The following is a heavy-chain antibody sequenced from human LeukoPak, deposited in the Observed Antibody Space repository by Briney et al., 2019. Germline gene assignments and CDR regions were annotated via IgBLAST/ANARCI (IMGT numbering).Heavy chain of an antibody. CDR3: AGTTVTSGPYWYFDL. J-gene: IGHJ2*01. Sequence: PAGSLTLSCAASGFTFSNYDMHWVRQATGKGLEWVSAIYTAGDTYYPGSVKGRFTISRENAKNPLYLQLNSLRAGDTAVYYCAGTTVTSGPYWYFDLWGRGTLVTVSS. CDR1: GFTFSNYD. V-gene: IGHV3-13*01. D-gene: IGHD4-17*01. CDR2: IYTAGDT.